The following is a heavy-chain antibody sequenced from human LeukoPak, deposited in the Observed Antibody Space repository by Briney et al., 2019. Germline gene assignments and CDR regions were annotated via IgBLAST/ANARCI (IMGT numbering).Heavy chain of an antibody. J-gene: IGHJ4*02. Sequence: PSETLSLTCAVYGGSFSGYYWSWIRQPPGKGLEWIGEINHSGSTNYNPSLKSRVTISVDTSKNQFSLKRSSVTAANTAVYYGARRRLFLWFGELGPFDYWGQGTLVTVSS. CDR2: INHSGST. D-gene: IGHD3-10*01. CDR3: ARRRLFLWFGELGPFDY. V-gene: IGHV4-34*01. CDR1: GGSFSGYY.